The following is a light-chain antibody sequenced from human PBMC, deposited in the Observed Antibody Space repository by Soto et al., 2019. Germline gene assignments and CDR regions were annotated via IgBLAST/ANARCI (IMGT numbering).Light chain of an antibody. V-gene: IGLV2-14*01. CDR1: SSDVGGYNY. J-gene: IGLJ2*01. CDR3: SSYTSSSTRGVV. Sequence: QSALTQPASVSGSPGQSITISCTGTSSDVGGYNYVSWYQQHPGKAPKLMICDVSNRPSGVSNRFSGSKSGNTASLTISGLQAEDEADYYCSSYTSSSTRGVVFGGGTKLTVL. CDR2: DVS.